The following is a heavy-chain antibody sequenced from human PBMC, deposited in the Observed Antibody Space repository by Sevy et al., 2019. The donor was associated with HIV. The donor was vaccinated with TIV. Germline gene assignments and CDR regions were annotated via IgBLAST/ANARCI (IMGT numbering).Heavy chain of an antibody. CDR2: IWYDGSNK. J-gene: IGHJ6*03. D-gene: IGHD5-12*01. CDR3: ARGQAGYSDYDYQYYYYYMDV. CDR1: GFTFSSYG. Sequence: GGSLRLSCAASGFTFSSYGMHWVRQAPGKGLERVAVIWYDGSNKYYADSVKGRFTISRDNSKNTLYLQMNSLRAEDTAVFYCARGQAGYSDYDYQYYYYYMDVWGKGTTVTVSS. V-gene: IGHV3-33*01.